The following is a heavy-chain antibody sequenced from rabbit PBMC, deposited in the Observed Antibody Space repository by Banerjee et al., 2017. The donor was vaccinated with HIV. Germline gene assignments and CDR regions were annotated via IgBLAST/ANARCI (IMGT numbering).Heavy chain of an antibody. CDR1: GIDFSLYY. CDR2: IDPIFGTT. Sequence: QQQLEESGGGLVKPGGTLTLTCKASGIDFSLYYMSWVRQAPGKGLEWIGYIDPIFGTTYYATWVDGRFTISSHNAQNTLWLQLNSLTAADTATYFCARDDAGSSLYYFNLWGQGTLVTVS. D-gene: IGHD4-2*01. J-gene: IGHJ4*01. V-gene: IGHV1S43*01. CDR3: ARDDAGSSLYYFNL.